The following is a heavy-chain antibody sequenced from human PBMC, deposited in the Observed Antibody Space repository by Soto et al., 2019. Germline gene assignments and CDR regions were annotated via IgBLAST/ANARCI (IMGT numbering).Heavy chain of an antibody. J-gene: IGHJ6*02. V-gene: IGHV3-30*18. D-gene: IGHD3-22*01. CDR3: AKVETKYYYDSSGSYYDYYYGMDV. CDR1: GFTFSSYG. Sequence: QVQLVESGGGVVQPGRSLRLSCAASGFTFSSYGMHWVRQAPGKGLEWVAVISYDGSNKYYADSVKGRFTISRDNSKNTLYLQMNSLRAEDTAVYYCAKVETKYYYDSSGSYYDYYYGMDVWGQGTTVTVSS. CDR2: ISYDGSNK.